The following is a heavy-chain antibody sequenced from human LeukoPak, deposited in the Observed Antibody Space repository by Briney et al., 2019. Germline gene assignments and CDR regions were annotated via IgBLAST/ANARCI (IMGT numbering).Heavy chain of an antibody. CDR2: ISGYNGNK. CDR3: ARDLGPYYCSSASCYPSDALDI. J-gene: IGHJ3*02. V-gene: IGHV1-18*01. D-gene: IGHD2-2*01. CDR1: GYSFTNYG. Sequence: ASVKVSCKASGYSFTNYGISWVRQAPGQGLEWMGWISGYNGNKNYAQKLQGRFTMTTDTPTSTAYMELRSLRSDDTAVYYCARDLGPYYCSSASCYPSDALDIWGQGTMVTVSS.